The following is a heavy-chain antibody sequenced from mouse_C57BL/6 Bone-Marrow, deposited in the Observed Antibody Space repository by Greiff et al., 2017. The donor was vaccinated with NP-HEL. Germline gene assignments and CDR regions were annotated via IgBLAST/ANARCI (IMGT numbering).Heavy chain of an antibody. D-gene: IGHD2-4*01. Sequence: QVQLKQPGAELVMPGASVKLSCKASGYTFTSYWMHWVKQRPGQGLEWIGEIDPSDSYTNYNQKFKGKSTLTVDKSSSTAYMQLSSLTSEDSAVYYCARDYDDSNWYFDVWGTGTTVTVSS. J-gene: IGHJ1*03. CDR2: IDPSDSYT. CDR3: ARDYDDSNWYFDV. V-gene: IGHV1-69*01. CDR1: GYTFTSYW.